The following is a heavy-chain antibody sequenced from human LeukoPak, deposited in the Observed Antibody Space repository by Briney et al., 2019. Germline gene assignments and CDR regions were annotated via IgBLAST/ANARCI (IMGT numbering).Heavy chain of an antibody. Sequence: GGSLRLSCAASGFTFSSYEMNWVRQAPGKGLEWVSYISSSGSTIYYADSVKGRFTISRDNAKNSLYLQMNSLRAEDTAVYYCARGPAASGYYDSRGRYGYFDYWGQGALVTVSS. CDR1: GFTFSSYE. V-gene: IGHV3-48*03. CDR2: ISSSGSTI. J-gene: IGHJ4*02. D-gene: IGHD3-22*01. CDR3: ARGPAASGYYDSRGRYGYFDY.